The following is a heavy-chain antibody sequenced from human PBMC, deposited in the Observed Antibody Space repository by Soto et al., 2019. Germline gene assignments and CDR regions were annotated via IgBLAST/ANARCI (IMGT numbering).Heavy chain of an antibody. D-gene: IGHD1-7*01. CDR2: INSDGSST. V-gene: IGHV3-74*01. CDR1: GFTFSSYW. J-gene: IGHJ6*02. Sequence: PGGSLRLSCAASGFTFSSYWMHWVRQAPGKGLVWVSRINSDGSSTSYADSVKGRFTISRDNSKNTLYLQMNSLRAEDTAVYYCARSRPGITGTTYYYYYGMDVWGQGTTVTVS. CDR3: ARSRPGITGTTYYYYYGMDV.